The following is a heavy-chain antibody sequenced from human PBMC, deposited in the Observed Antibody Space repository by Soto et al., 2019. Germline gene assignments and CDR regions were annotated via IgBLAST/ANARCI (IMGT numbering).Heavy chain of an antibody. V-gene: IGHV3-64D*08. CDR1: GFTFNDNP. CDR2: ISANGDST. J-gene: IGHJ4*02. CDR3: VKGAGWLQDVDY. D-gene: IGHD5-12*01. Sequence: EVQLVESGGGLVQPGGSLRLSCSASGFTFNDNPMYWVRQAPGKGREYVSLISANGDSTHYAESVKGRFSISRDNSENTLYLQMSGLRAEDKAVYYCVKGAGWLQDVDYLGQGTLVTVSS.